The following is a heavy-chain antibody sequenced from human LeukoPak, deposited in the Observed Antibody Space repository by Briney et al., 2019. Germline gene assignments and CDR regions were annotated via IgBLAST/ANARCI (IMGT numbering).Heavy chain of an antibody. D-gene: IGHD1-26*01. Sequence: GGSLRLSCAASGFSFSSHWVHWVRQAPGKGLVWVSRISDDGSYTSNVDSVRGRFTISRDNVNNMLYLHMNSLRAEDTALYYCAKGWELLPPDYFDYWGQGTLVTVSS. J-gene: IGHJ4*02. CDR3: AKGWELLPPDYFDY. CDR1: GFSFSSHW. V-gene: IGHV3-74*01. CDR2: ISDDGSYT.